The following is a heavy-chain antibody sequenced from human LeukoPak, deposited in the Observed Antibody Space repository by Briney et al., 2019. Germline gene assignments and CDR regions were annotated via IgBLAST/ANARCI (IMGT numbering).Heavy chain of an antibody. Sequence: SETLSLTCTVSGASIRSGDYYWSWIRQPPGKGLEWIGYIYDSGSTYYNPSLKSRITISVDTSENRFSLKLSSVTAADTAVYYCARVATINSDWYFDLWGRGTLVTVSS. CDR1: GASIRSGDYY. D-gene: IGHD5-12*01. J-gene: IGHJ2*01. CDR3: ARVATINSDWYFDL. CDR2: IYDSGST. V-gene: IGHV4-30-4*02.